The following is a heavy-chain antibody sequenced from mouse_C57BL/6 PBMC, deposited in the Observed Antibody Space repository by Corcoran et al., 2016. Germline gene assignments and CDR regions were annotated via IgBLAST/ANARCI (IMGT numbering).Heavy chain of an antibody. J-gene: IGHJ2*01. CDR2: INPNNGGT. D-gene: IGHD2-5*01. CDR3: ARNYSNY. Sequence: EVQLQQSGPELVKPGASVKISCKASGYTFTDYYMNWVKQSHGKSLEWIGDINPNNGGTSYNQKFKGKATLTVDKSSSTAYMELSSLTSEDSAVYYCARNYSNYWGQGTTLTVSS. V-gene: IGHV1-26*01. CDR1: GYTFTDYY.